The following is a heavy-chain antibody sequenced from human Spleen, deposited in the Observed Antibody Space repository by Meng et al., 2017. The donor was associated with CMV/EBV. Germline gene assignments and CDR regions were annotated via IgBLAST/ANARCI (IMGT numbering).Heavy chain of an antibody. D-gene: IGHD1-26*01. V-gene: IGHV3-20*04. CDR2: IRWNGETT. CDR3: AKSRGPTPSGNAFDI. CDR1: GFTFSSYS. J-gene: IGHJ3*02. Sequence: GESLKISCAASGFTFSSYSMNWVRQAPGKGLEWVSGIRWNGETTGYGDSVRGRFTISRDNAKNSLYLQMNSLRDEDTAFYYCAKSRGPTPSGNAFDIWGQGTMVTVSS.